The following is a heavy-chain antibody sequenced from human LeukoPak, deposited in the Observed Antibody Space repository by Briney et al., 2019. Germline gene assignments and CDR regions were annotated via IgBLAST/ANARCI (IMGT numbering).Heavy chain of an antibody. CDR1: GGSISSSSYY. CDR3: ARVCSSTSCYYFDY. J-gene: IGHJ4*02. Sequence: SETLSLTCTVSGGSISSSSYYWGWIRQPPGKGLEWIGSIYYSGSTNYNPSLKSRVTISVDTSKNQFSLKLSSVTAADTAVYYCARVCSSTSCYYFDYWGQGTLVTVSS. D-gene: IGHD2-2*01. CDR2: IYYSGST. V-gene: IGHV4-39*07.